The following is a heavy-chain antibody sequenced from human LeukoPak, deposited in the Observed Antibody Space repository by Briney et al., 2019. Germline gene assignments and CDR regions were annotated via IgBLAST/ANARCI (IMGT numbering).Heavy chain of an antibody. CDR3: AKISYGDYLDY. V-gene: IGHV3-23*01. Sequence: GGSLRLSCAASGFTFSSYEMNWVRQAPGKGLEWVSAISGSGGSTYYADSVKGRFTISRDNSKNTLYLQTNSLRAEDTAVYYCAKISYGDYLDYWGQGTLVTVSS. J-gene: IGHJ4*02. D-gene: IGHD4-17*01. CDR2: ISGSGGST. CDR1: GFTFSSYE.